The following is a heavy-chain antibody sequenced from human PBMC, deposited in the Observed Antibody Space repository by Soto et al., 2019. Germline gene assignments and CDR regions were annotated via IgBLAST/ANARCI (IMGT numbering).Heavy chain of an antibody. J-gene: IGHJ6*02. D-gene: IGHD3-3*01. CDR3: ARGSRFGVVAPSDYYHYYRMDV. CDR1: GGTFSSYA. Sequence: SVKVSCKASGGTFSSYAISWVRQAPGQGLEWMGGIIPIFGTANYAQKIQGRVTITADESTSTAYMELSSLRSEDTAVYYCARGSRFGVVAPSDYYHYYRMDVWGQGTTVTVSS. V-gene: IGHV1-69*13. CDR2: IIPIFGTA.